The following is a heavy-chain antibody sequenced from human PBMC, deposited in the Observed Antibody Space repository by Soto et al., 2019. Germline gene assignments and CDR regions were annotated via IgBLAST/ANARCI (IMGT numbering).Heavy chain of an antibody. D-gene: IGHD6-19*01. V-gene: IGHV3-30*18. CDR1: GFTFSSYG. CDR3: AKESSSGWYGY. CDR2: ISYDGSNK. Sequence: QVQLVESGGGVVQPGRSLRLSCAASGFTFSSYGMHWVRQAPGKGLEWVAVISYDGSNKYYADSLKGRFTISRDNSKNTLYLQMNSLRAEDTAVYYCAKESSSGWYGYWGQGTLVTVSS. J-gene: IGHJ4*02.